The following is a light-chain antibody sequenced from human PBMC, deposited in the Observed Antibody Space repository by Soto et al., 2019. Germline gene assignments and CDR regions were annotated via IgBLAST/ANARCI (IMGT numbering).Light chain of an antibody. CDR1: QSVSSN. Sequence: EKALTQSPVTLSLSPGERATLSCRASQSVSSNLAWYQQRPGQAPRLLIYGASTRASGVPDRFSGSGSGTEFILTISSLQSEDSAVYYCQQYKNWLALTFGGGTKVDIK. J-gene: IGKJ4*01. CDR2: GAS. V-gene: IGKV3-15*01. CDR3: QQYKNWLALT.